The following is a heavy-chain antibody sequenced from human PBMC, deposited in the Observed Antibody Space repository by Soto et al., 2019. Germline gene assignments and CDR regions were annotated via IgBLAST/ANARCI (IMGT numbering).Heavy chain of an antibody. D-gene: IGHD3-3*01. CDR1: GFTFSSYA. CDR2: ISYDGSNK. CDR3: AREVRYYHFWSGYERDYYYGMDV. Sequence: QVQLVESGGGVVQPGRSLRLSCAASGFTFSSYAMHWVRQAPGKGLEWVAVISYDGSNKYYADSVKGRFTISRDNSKNTLYLQMNSLRAEDTAVYYCAREVRYYHFWSGYERDYYYGMDVWGQGTTVTVSS. V-gene: IGHV3-30-3*01. J-gene: IGHJ6*02.